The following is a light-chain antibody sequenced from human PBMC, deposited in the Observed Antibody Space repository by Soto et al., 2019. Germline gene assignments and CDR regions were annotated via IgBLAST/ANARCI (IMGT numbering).Light chain of an antibody. CDR2: DAS. Sequence: ILMTQSPATLSVSPGERATLSCRASQSVSNNLAWYQQKPGQAPRLLIYDASTRATGIPARFSGSGSGTEFTLTITGLQYEDFAVYYCKQYNNWPPWTFGQGTKVEIK. J-gene: IGKJ1*01. CDR1: QSVSNN. V-gene: IGKV3-15*01. CDR3: KQYNNWPPWT.